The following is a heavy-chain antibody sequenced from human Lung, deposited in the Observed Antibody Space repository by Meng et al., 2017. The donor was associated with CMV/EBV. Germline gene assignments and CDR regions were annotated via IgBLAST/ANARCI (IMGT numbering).Heavy chain of an antibody. D-gene: IGHD3-3*01. Sequence: GESLKISCAASGFTFSSYAMSWVRQAPGKGLEWVSVIYSGGSSTYYADSVKGRLTISRDNSKNTLYLQMNSLRAEDTAVYYCAKEYDFWSGSDHYYYYYGMDVWGQGTTVTVSS. J-gene: IGHJ6*02. CDR2: IYSGGSST. CDR1: GFTFSSYA. CDR3: AKEYDFWSGSDHYYYYYGMDV. V-gene: IGHV3-23*03.